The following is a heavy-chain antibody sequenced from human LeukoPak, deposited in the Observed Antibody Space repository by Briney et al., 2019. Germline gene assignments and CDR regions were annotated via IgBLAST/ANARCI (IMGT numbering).Heavy chain of an antibody. CDR3: AHISSSWPDY. V-gene: IGHV3-23*01. CDR1: GFTFSSYA. D-gene: IGHD6-13*01. Sequence: QPGGSQRLSCAASGFTFSSYAMSWVRQAPGKGLEWVSAISGSGGSTYYADPVKGRFTISRDNSKNTLYLQMNSLRAEDTAVYYCAHISSSWPDYWGQGTLVTVSS. CDR2: ISGSGGST. J-gene: IGHJ4*02.